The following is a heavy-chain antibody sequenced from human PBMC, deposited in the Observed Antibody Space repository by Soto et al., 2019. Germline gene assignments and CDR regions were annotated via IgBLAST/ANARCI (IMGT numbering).Heavy chain of an antibody. Sequence: GLSMRFSCTACGFTLSDYAMTWVRQAPGKGLEWGPTISGGSSSTYYGVSVKGRFTISRDNAKKTLFLQLNRLIAEDTATYYCAKVLSKKYYYPFDLLGQGTQVTVSS. D-gene: IGHD2-8*01. V-gene: IGHV3-23*01. J-gene: IGHJ4*02. CDR3: AKVLSKKYYYPFDL. CDR2: ISGGSSST. CDR1: GFTLSDYA.